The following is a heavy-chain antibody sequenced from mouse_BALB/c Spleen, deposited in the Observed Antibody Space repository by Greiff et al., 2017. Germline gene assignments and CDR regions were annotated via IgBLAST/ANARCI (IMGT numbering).Heavy chain of an antibody. CDR3: ARSGDGYDRFAY. CDR2: ISSGSSTI. D-gene: IGHD2-2*01. J-gene: IGHJ3*01. CDR1: GFTFSSFG. V-gene: IGHV5-17*02. Sequence: EVKLQESGGGLVQPGGSRKLSCAASGFTFSSFGMHWVRQAPEKGLEWVAYISSGSSTIYYADTVKGRFTISRDNPKNTLFLQMTSLRSEDTAMYYCARSGDGYDRFAYWGQGTLVTVSA.